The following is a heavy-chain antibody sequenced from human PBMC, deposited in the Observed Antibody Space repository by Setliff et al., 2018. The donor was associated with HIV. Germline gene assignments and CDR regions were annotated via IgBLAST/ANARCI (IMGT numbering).Heavy chain of an antibody. J-gene: IGHJ4*02. D-gene: IGHD3-3*01. Sequence: GGSLRLSCVASGLTFSNYWMHWVRQAPGKGLVWVSRIDSDGSDTDYADSVRGRFTISRDNAKNTLYLQMTSLRAEDTAVYYCARGPQYNFWGGYLGLWGRGTLVTVSS. V-gene: IGHV3-74*01. CDR2: IDSDGSDT. CDR3: ARGPQYNFWGGYLGL. CDR1: GLTFSNYW.